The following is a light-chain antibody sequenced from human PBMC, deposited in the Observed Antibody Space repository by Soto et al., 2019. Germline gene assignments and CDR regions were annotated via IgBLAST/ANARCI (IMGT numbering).Light chain of an antibody. CDR1: QSVSSSY. CDR2: GAS. V-gene: IGKV3-20*01. Sequence: SCRASQSVSSSYLAWYQQKPGQAPRLLIYGASSRATGIPDRFSGSGSGTDVLLTIGTLEPDVLSVYYCQQHREIFGSGTKVDIK. CDR3: QQHREI. J-gene: IGKJ3*01.